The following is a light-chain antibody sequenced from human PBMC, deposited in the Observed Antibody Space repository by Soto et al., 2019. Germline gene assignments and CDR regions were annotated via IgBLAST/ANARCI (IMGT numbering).Light chain of an antibody. V-gene: IGKV3-20*01. CDR1: QSVSSNY. CDR3: QQYDTSPWT. Sequence: EVVMPQSQAPLSVSPGERATLSCRASQSVSSNYLAWYQQKPGQSPRLLIYGASNRASGISDRFSGSGSGTDFTLTIYRLEPEDFAVYYCQQYDTSPWTFGQGTNVDIK. J-gene: IGKJ1*01. CDR2: GAS.